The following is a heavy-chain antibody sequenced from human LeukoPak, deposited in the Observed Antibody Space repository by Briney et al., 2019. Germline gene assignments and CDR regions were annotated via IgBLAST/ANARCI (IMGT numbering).Heavy chain of an antibody. D-gene: IGHD1-26*01. J-gene: IGHJ4*02. CDR3: AKDPVGAIIEAYFDY. Sequence: GGSLRLSCAASGFTFSSYAMSWVRQAPGKGLEWVSAISGSGGSTYYADSVKGRFAISRDNSKNTLYLQMNSLRAEDTAVYYCAKDPVGAIIEAYFDYWGQGTLVTVSS. CDR1: GFTFSSYA. V-gene: IGHV3-23*01. CDR2: ISGSGGST.